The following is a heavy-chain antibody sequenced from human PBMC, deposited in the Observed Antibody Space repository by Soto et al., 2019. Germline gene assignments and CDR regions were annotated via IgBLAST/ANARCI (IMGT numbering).Heavy chain of an antibody. J-gene: IGHJ6*01. Sequence: SQTPSVTSVISGDSVSSDVACWNCIRQSPSRGRQWLGRIYYRSKWFHDYAASVESRMAINPDTSRNQFSLQLNYVTPEDTAVYYCARVHCSAGTCLDGLDFWGQGTTVTGSS. CDR1: GDSVSSDVAC. CDR2: IYYRSKWFH. CDR3: ARVHCSAGTCLDGLDF. V-gene: IGHV6-1*01. D-gene: IGHD2-15*01.